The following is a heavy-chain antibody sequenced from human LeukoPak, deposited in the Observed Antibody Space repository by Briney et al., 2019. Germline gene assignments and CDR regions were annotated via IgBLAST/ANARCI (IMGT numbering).Heavy chain of an antibody. CDR1: AASIISSSYY. CDR3: ARDGTGTTDFDY. D-gene: IGHD1/OR15-1a*01. CDR2: IYYSGST. J-gene: IGHJ4*02. V-gene: IGHV4-39*07. Sequence: SETLSLTCTVSAASIISSSYYWGWIRQPPGRGLEWIGAIYYSGSTYYNPSLKSRVTISVDTSKNQFSLKLSSVTAADTAVYYCARDGTGTTDFDYWGQGTLVTVSS.